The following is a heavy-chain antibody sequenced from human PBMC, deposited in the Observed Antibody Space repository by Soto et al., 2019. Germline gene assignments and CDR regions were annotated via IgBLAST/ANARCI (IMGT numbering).Heavy chain of an antibody. J-gene: IGHJ4*02. Sequence: QLQLQESGPGLVKPSETLSLTCSVSGDSLSAGPYHWGWIRQPPGKGLEWIGNVYNSGSTSYSPAHKSRVTTSDHTSKNQFPLRPTSLTAAHTAVYFCVRQPPYRPFEFWGKGTQVTVSS. V-gene: IGHV4-39*01. CDR1: GDSLSAGPYH. CDR2: VYNSGST. CDR3: VRQPPYRPFEF. D-gene: IGHD3-16*02.